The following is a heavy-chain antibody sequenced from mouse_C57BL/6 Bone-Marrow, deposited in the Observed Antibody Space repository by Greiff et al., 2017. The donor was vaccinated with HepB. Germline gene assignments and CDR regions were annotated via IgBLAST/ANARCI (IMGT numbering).Heavy chain of an antibody. CDR2: IYPGSGNT. CDR1: GYTFTDYY. J-gene: IGHJ3*01. CDR3: ARSGWFLFAY. D-gene: IGHD2-3*01. Sequence: VQLQQSGAELVRPGASVKLSCKASGYTFTDYYINWVKQRPGQGLEWIARIYPGSGNTYYNEKFKGKATLTAEKSSSTAYMQLSSLTSEDSAVYCCARSGWFLFAYWGQGTRVTVSA. V-gene: IGHV1-76*01.